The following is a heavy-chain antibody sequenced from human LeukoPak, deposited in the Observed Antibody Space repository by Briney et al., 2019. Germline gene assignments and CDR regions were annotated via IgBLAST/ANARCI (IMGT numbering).Heavy chain of an antibody. V-gene: IGHV4-4*07. CDR3: ARDEHDYGDYGTFDY. Sequence: PSETLSLTCTVSGGSISSYYWSWIRQPAGKGLEWIGRLYTSGDTNYNPSLKSRLTMSLDTSKNQFSPKLSSVTAADTAVYYCARDEHDYGDYGTFDYWGQGTLVTVSS. J-gene: IGHJ4*02. CDR2: LYTSGDT. CDR1: GGSISSYY. D-gene: IGHD4-17*01.